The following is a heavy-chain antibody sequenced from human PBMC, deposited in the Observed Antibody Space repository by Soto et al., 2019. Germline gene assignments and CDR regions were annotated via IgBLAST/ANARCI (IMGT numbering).Heavy chain of an antibody. CDR1: GGSFSGYY. CDR3: ARAVGFWSFAYGMDV. J-gene: IGHJ6*02. D-gene: IGHD3-3*01. V-gene: IGHV4-34*01. Sequence: LSLTCAVYGGSFSGYYLSWIRQPPGKGLEWIGEINHSGSTNYNPSLKSRVTISVDTSKNQFSLKLSSVTAADTAVYYCARAVGFWSFAYGMDVWGQGTTVTAP. CDR2: INHSGST.